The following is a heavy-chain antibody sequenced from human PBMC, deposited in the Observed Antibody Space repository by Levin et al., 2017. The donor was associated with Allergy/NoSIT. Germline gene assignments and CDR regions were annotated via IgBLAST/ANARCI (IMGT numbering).Heavy chain of an antibody. D-gene: IGHD3-22*01. CDR2: IYHSGSA. CDR3: ARGDHDTSGYYYIPGDY. Sequence: SQTLSLPCSVSDGSISRYYWTWFRQPPGKGLEWIGYIYHSGSASYNPSLKSRVTLSVDTSKNQFSLELKSVTAADTAVYYCARGDHDTSGYYYIPGDYWGQGILVTVSS. V-gene: IGHV4-59*01. CDR1: DGSISRYY. J-gene: IGHJ4*02.